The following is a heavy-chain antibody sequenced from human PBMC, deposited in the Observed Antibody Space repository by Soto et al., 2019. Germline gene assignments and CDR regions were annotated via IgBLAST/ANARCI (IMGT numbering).Heavy chain of an antibody. CDR3: ARGSYCGGDCYSFDY. CDR1: GGSISSSSYF. V-gene: IGHV4-39*01. CDR2: IHYSGST. J-gene: IGHJ4*02. D-gene: IGHD2-21*02. Sequence: QLQLQESGPRLVKPSETLSLICSVSGGSISSSSYFWGWIHQPPGKGLEWIGSIHYSGSTYYNPSLKSRVTISVDTSKNQFSLKLTSVTAADTAVYYCARGSYCGGDCYSFDYWGQGTLVTVSS.